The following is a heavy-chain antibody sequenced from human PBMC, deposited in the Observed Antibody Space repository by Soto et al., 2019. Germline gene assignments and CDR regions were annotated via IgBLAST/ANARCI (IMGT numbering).Heavy chain of an antibody. D-gene: IGHD6-6*01. Sequence: HPGGSLRLSCAASGFTFSSYAMHWVRQAPGKGLEWVAVISYDGSNKYYADSVKGRFTISRDNSKNTLYLQMNSLRAEDTAVYYCARDLSARSIAARTYYYGMDVWGQGTTVTVSS. J-gene: IGHJ6*02. CDR1: GFTFSSYA. CDR2: ISYDGSNK. V-gene: IGHV3-30-3*01. CDR3: ARDLSARSIAARTYYYGMDV.